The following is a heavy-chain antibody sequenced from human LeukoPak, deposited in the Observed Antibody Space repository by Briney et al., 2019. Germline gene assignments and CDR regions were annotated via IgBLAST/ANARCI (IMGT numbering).Heavy chain of an antibody. V-gene: IGHV4-59*01. CDR1: GGSINGYY. Sequence: PSETLSLTCTVSGGSINGYYWTWIRQSPGKGLEWIGYVYYSGSSNYNPSLKSRVTISADTSKNQFSLKLTSVTAADTAVYYCARRLRITIWKATSSNWFDPWGQGTLVTVSS. J-gene: IGHJ5*02. D-gene: IGHD3-9*01. CDR2: VYYSGSS. CDR3: ARRLRITIWKATSSNWFDP.